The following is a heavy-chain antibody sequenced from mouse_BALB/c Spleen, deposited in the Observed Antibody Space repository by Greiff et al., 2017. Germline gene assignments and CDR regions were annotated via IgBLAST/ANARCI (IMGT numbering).Heavy chain of an antibody. CDR3: TPSRYGS. V-gene: IGHV1-15*01. CDR1: GYTFTDYE. CDR2: IDPETGGT. D-gene: IGHD1-1*01. J-gene: IGHJ4*01. Sequence: QVQLQQSGAELVRPGASVTLSCKASGYTFTDYEMHWVKQTPVHGLEWIGAIDPETGGTAYNQKFKGKATLTADKSSSTAYMELRSLTSEDSAVYYCTPSRYGSWGQGTSVTVSS.